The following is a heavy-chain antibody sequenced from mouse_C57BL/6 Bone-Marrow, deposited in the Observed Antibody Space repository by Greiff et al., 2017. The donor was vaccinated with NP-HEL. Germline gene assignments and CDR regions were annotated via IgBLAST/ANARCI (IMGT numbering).Heavy chain of an antibody. J-gene: IGHJ1*03. CDR3: AREVITTVVAHWYFDV. D-gene: IGHD1-1*01. CDR2: LRNKANGYTT. CDR1: GFTFTDYY. V-gene: IGHV7-3*01. Sequence: EVMLVESGGGLVQPGGSLSLSCAASGFTFTDYYMSWVRQPPGKALEWLGFLRNKANGYTTEYSASVKGRFTISRDNSQSILYLQMNALRAEDSATYYCAREVITTVVAHWYFDVWGTGTTVTVSS.